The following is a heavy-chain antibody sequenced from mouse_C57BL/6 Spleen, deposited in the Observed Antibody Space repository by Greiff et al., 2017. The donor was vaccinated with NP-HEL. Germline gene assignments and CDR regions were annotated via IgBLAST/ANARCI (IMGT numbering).Heavy chain of an antibody. CDR3: ARGKLLPDY. D-gene: IGHD1-1*01. CDR1: GYTFTSYW. J-gene: IGHJ2*01. CDR2: IDPSDSYT. V-gene: IGHV1-69*01. Sequence: QVQLKQPGAELVMPGASVKLSCKASGYTFTSYWMHWVKQRPGQGLEWIGEIDPSDSYTNYNQKFKGKSTLTVDKSSSTAYMQLSSLTSEDSAVYYCARGKLLPDYWGQGTTLTVSS.